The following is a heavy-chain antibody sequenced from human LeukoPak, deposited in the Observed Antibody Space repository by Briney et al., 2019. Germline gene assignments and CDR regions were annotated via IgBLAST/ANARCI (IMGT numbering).Heavy chain of an antibody. D-gene: IGHD5-18*01. CDR2: ISSSSSYI. CDR1: GFTFSSYS. CDR3: ATPGDDSYEVYFDY. Sequence: GGSLRLSCAASGFTFSSYSMNWVRQAPGKGLEWVSSISSSSSYIYYADSVKGRFTISRDNAKNSLYPQMNSLRAEDTAVYYCATPGDDSYEVYFDYWGQGTLVTVSS. V-gene: IGHV3-21*01. J-gene: IGHJ4*02.